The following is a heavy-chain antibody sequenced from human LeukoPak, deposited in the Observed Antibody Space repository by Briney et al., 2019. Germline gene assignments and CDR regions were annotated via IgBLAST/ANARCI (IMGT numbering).Heavy chain of an antibody. CDR2: IYYSGST. J-gene: IGHJ4*02. CDR3: ARLGGGGYFDY. V-gene: IGHV4-59*08. CDR1: GGSISSYY. Sequence: SETLSLTCTVSGGSISSYYWSWIRQPPGKGLEWIGYIYYSGSTNYNPSLKSRVTISVDTSKNQFSLKPSSVTAADTAVYYCARLGGGGYFDYWGQGTLVTVSS. D-gene: IGHD2-15*01.